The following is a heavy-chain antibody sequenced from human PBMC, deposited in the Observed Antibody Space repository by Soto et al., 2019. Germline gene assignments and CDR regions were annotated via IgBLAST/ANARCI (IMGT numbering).Heavy chain of an antibody. V-gene: IGHV1-69*13. CDR3: ARDDAGRDYYYYGMDV. CDR1: GGTFSSYA. D-gene: IGHD6-13*01. Sequence: SVKVSCKASGGTFSSYAISWVRQAPGQGLEWMGGIIPIFGTANYAQKIQGRVTITADESTSTAYMELSSLRSEDTAVYYCARDDAGRDYYYYGMDVWGQGTTVTVSS. CDR2: IIPIFGTA. J-gene: IGHJ6*02.